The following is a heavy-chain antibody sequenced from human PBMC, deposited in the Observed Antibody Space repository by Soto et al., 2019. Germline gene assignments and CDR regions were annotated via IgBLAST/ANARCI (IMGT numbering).Heavy chain of an antibody. CDR2: ISYDGSNK. CDR1: GFTFSSYA. CDR3: ARDGWVMVTFGGVIVIGYFDY. D-gene: IGHD3-16*02. V-gene: IGHV3-30-3*01. Sequence: QVQLVESGGGVVQPGRSLRLSCAASGFTFSSYAMHWVRQAPGKGLEWVAVISYDGSNKYYADSVKGRFTISRDNSKNTRYLQRNSLRAEDTAVYYCARDGWVMVTFGGVIVIGYFDYWGQGTLVTVSS. J-gene: IGHJ4*02.